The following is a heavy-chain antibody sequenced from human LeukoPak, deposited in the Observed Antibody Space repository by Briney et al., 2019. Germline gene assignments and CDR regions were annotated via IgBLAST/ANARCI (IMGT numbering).Heavy chain of an antibody. D-gene: IGHD2-15*01. CDR2: IYYRGRT. V-gene: IGHV4-39*01. Sequence: SETLSLTCTVSGGSISSDNYYWGYIRQPPGKGLEWIGVIYYRGRTYYNPSLKSRVTISVDASKNQFSLKLSSVTAADTAVYYCARVAPPTYCSGGSCYSAAFDIWGQGTMVTVSS. J-gene: IGHJ3*02. CDR3: ARVAPPTYCSGGSCYSAAFDI. CDR1: GGSISSDNYY.